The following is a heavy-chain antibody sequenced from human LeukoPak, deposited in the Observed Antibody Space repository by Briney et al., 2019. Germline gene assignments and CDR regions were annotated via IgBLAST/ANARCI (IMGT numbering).Heavy chain of an antibody. CDR3: AKAELGVDTFFDY. J-gene: IGHJ4*02. D-gene: IGHD3-3*01. CDR2: ISSSSSTI. V-gene: IGHV3-48*01. Sequence: GGSLRLSCAASGFTFSSYSMNWVRQAPGKGLEWVSYISSSSSTIYYADSVKGRFTISRDNSKNTLYLQMNSLRAEDTAFYYCAKAELGVDTFFDYWGQGTLVTVSS. CDR1: GFTFSSYS.